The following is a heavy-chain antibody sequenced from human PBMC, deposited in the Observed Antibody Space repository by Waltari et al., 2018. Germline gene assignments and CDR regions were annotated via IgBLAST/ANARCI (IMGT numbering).Heavy chain of an antibody. CDR2: VTGSGGST. Sequence: EVQVLESGGGLVQPGGSLRLSCAASGFTFSSYAMTWVRQPPGKGVWCVLGVTGSGGSTAYSDSVNGRFTISRDNSKNTLYLQMNSLRAEDTAVYYCAKVGDSGYAYAYYDHWGQGTLVTVSS. J-gene: IGHJ4*02. CDR1: GFTFSSYA. CDR3: AKVGDSGYAYAYYDH. V-gene: IGHV3-23*01. D-gene: IGHD5-12*01.